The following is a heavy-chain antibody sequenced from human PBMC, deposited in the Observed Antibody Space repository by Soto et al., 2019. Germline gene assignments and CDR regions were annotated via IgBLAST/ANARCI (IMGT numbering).Heavy chain of an antibody. J-gene: IGHJ4*02. Sequence: GGSLRLSCTASGFTFGDYAMSWFRQAPGKGLEWVGFIRSKAYGGTTEYAATVKGRFTISRDDSKSIAYLQMNSLKTEDTAVYYCTRDLHHGVYIAVAGGDYWGQGTLVTVSS. CDR2: IRSKAYGGTT. D-gene: IGHD6-19*01. V-gene: IGHV3-49*03. CDR3: TRDLHHGVYIAVAGGDY. CDR1: GFTFGDYA.